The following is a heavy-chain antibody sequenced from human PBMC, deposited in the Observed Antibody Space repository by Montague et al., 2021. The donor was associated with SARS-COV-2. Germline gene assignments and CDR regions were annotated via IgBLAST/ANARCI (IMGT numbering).Heavy chain of an antibody. V-gene: IGHV3-48*03. Sequence: SLRLSCAASGFTGGSFEIHWRRSAAETCVVRSPCISVSGRVRTKHYTDXVKGRFTISRDNAKNSLYLQMNSLRVGDTAIYYCARDRDWDDWCGMDVWGQGTTVTVSS. D-gene: IGHD2-21*01. J-gene: IGHJ6*02. CDR3: ARDRDWDDWCGMDV. CDR2: ISVSGRVRTK. CDR1: GFTGGSFE.